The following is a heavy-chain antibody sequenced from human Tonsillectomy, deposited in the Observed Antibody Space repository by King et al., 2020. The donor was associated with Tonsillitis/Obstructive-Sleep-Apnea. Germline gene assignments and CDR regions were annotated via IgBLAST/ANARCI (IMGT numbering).Heavy chain of an antibody. CDR1: GFTFSHYG. Sequence: VPLVESGGGVVQPGRSLRPSCAASGFTFSHYGMHWVRPAPGKGLEWVAVISYDGGNKHYADSVKGRFTISRDNSKNTLYLQMNSLRAEDTAVYYCATKSNAMAGYWGQGTLVTVSS. CDR3: ATKSNAMAGY. CDR2: ISYDGGNK. V-gene: IGHV3-30*03. D-gene: IGHD2-2*01. J-gene: IGHJ4*02.